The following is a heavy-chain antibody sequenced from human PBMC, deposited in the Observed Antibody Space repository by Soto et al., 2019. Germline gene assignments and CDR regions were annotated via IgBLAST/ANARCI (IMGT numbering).Heavy chain of an antibody. V-gene: IGHV1-69*13. CDR1: GGTFISNT. J-gene: IGHJ4*02. D-gene: IGHD3-22*01. Sequence: SVKVSFKASGGTFISNTITWVRQAPGQGLEWMGGITPMFGTPNYAQKFRGRVTITADESTSTAYMELSSLRSEDTAMYFCARDGTLYDSRAYYYLYWGQGTLVTVSS. CDR2: ITPMFGTP. CDR3: ARDGTLYDSRAYYYLY.